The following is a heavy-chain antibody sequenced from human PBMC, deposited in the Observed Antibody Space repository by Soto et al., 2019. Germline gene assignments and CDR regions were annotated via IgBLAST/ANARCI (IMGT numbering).Heavy chain of an antibody. CDR1: GFTFDDYG. CDR2: ISWTSGSI. D-gene: IGHD1-1*01. J-gene: IGHJ5*02. V-gene: IGHV3-9*01. Sequence: EVQLVESGGGLVQPGRSVRLSCAASGFTFDDYGMHWVRQAPGKGLEWVSGISWTSGSIGYADSVKGRFVISRDNAKNSLYLQMNNLRPEDTAFYFCAKVSTTHTFGPLDPWGQGTLVTVSS. CDR3: AKVSTTHTFGPLDP.